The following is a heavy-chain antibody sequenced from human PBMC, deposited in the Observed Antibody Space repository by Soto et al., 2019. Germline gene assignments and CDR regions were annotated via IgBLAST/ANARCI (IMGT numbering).Heavy chain of an antibody. D-gene: IGHD2-2*01. CDR1: GFTFSSYG. Sequence: QVQLVESGGGVVQPGRSLRLSCAASGFTFSSYGMHWVRQAPGKGLEWVAVIWYDGSNKYYADSVKGRFTISRDNSKDTLYLQMNSLRAEDTAVYYCERANAVVPVAASYFDYWGQGTLVTVSS. CDR3: ERANAVVPVAASYFDY. V-gene: IGHV3-33*01. CDR2: IWYDGSNK. J-gene: IGHJ4*02.